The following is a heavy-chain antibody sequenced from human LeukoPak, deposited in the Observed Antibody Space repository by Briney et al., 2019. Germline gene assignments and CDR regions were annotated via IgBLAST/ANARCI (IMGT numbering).Heavy chain of an antibody. CDR2: ISYHGINE. CDR1: GFSFSDYN. J-gene: IGHJ4*02. CDR3: AKARWDNSGWYYLDT. Sequence: GGSLRLSCAASGFSFSDYNMHWVRQAPGKGLEWMAVISYHGINEYYADSVKGRFTISRDNSKSTLHLQMNSLRAEDTAVYYCAKARWDNSGWYYLDTWGQGTLVTVSS. V-gene: IGHV3-30*18. D-gene: IGHD6-19*01.